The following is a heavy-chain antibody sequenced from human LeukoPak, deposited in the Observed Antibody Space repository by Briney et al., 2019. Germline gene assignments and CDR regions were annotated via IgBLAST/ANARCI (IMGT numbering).Heavy chain of an antibody. CDR3: ASGSPVRGYSYGSQPLDY. V-gene: IGHV4-61*01. D-gene: IGHD5-18*01. J-gene: IGHJ4*02. CDR1: GGSISGSSSSYY. Sequence: SETLSLTCTVSGGSISGSSSSYYWNWIRQPPGKGLEWIGYIYYSGSTNYNPSLKSRVTISVDTSKNQFSLKLSSVTAADTAVYYCASGSPVRGYSYGSQPLDYWGQGTLVTVSS. CDR2: IYYSGST.